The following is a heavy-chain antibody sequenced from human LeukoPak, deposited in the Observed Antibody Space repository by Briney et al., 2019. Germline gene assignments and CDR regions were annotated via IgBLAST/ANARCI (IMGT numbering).Heavy chain of an antibody. Sequence: ASVKVSCKASGYTFTGYYMHWARQAPGQGLEWMGWINPNSGGTNYAQKFQGRVTMTRDTSISTAYMELSRLRSDDTAVYYCARETDYGDYPDYFDYWGQGTLVTVSS. V-gene: IGHV1-2*02. D-gene: IGHD4-17*01. CDR3: ARETDYGDYPDYFDY. CDR2: INPNSGGT. CDR1: GYTFTGYY. J-gene: IGHJ4*02.